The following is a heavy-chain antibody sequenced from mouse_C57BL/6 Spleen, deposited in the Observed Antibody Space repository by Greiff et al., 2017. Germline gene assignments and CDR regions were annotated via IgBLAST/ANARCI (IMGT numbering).Heavy chain of an antibody. CDR1: GYTFTSYT. D-gene: IGHD1-1*01. J-gene: IGHJ4*01. Sequence: QVQLKESGAELARPGASVKMSCKASGYTFTSYTMHWVKQRPGQGLEWIGYINPSSGYTKYNQKFKDKATLTADKSSSTAYMQLSGLTSEDSAVYYCAREDYGTGAMDYWGQGTSVTVSS. CDR2: INPSSGYT. CDR3: AREDYGTGAMDY. V-gene: IGHV1-4*01.